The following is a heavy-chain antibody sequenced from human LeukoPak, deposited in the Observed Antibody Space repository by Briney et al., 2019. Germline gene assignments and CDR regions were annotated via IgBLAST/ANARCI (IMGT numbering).Heavy chain of an antibody. CDR2: ISPSGGST. J-gene: IGHJ5*02. V-gene: IGHV1-46*01. CDR1: GYTLTELS. D-gene: IGHD5-24*01. Sequence: ASVKVSCKVSGYTLTELSMHWVRQAPGQGPEWMGVISPSGGSTIYAQKFKGRVTLTRDMSTSTDYLELSSLRSEDTAVYYCAKDNSVRDEAWWFNPWGQGTLVTVSS. CDR3: AKDNSVRDEAWWFNP.